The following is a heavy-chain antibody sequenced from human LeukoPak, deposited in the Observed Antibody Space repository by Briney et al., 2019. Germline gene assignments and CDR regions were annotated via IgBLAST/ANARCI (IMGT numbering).Heavy chain of an antibody. D-gene: IGHD3-3*01. CDR1: GYTFTGYY. CDR3: ARDTARITIFGVAKYMDV. Sequence: ASVKVSCKASGYTFTGYYIHWVRQAPGQGLEWMGWINPNSGGTNYAQKFQGRVTMTRDTSISTAYMELSRPRSDDTAVYYCARDTARITIFGVAKYMDVWGKGTTVTVSS. CDR2: INPNSGGT. J-gene: IGHJ6*03. V-gene: IGHV1-2*02.